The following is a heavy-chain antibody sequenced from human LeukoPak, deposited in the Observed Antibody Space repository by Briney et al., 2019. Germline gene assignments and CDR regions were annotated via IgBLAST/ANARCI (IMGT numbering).Heavy chain of an antibody. CDR2: ISYDGSNK. D-gene: IGHD6-13*01. Sequence: GGSLRLSCAASGFIFSNYAMHWVRQAPGKGLEWVAVISYDGSNKYYADSVKGRFTISRDNSKNTLYLQMNSLRAEDTAVYYCARDSIAAAGTSFDYWGQGTLVTVSS. V-gene: IGHV3-30*04. J-gene: IGHJ4*02. CDR1: GFIFSNYA. CDR3: ARDSIAAAGTSFDY.